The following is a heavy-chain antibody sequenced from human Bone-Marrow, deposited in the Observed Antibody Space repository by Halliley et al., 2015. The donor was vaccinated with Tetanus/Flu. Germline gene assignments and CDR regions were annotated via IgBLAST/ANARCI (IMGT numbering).Heavy chain of an antibody. CDR2: MSYSGDT. D-gene: IGHD1-26*01. J-gene: IGHJ6*02. V-gene: IGHV4-39*01. CDR3: ARQRVGATRYSFFGMDV. CDR1: GGSIRSTSSY. Sequence: TLSLTCTVSGGSIRSTSSYWGWIRQPPGKGLEWIGTMSYSGDTYYKLSLKSRVTIVADTSKNQFSLRMSSVTAADTAVYCCARQRVGATRYSFFGMDVWGQGTTVTVPS.